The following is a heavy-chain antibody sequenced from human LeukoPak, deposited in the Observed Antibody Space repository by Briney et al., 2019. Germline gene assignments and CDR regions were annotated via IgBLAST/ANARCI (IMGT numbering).Heavy chain of an antibody. CDR1: GYTFTSHG. CDR3: ARDGDGYTNGNFDY. J-gene: IGHJ4*02. Sequence: ASVKVSCKASGYTFTSHGISWVRQAPGQGLEWMGWISAYNGNTNYAQKPQGRVTMTTDTSTSTAYMELRSLRSDDTAVYYCARDGDGYTNGNFDYWGQGTLVTVSS. D-gene: IGHD5-24*01. V-gene: IGHV1-18*01. CDR2: ISAYNGNT.